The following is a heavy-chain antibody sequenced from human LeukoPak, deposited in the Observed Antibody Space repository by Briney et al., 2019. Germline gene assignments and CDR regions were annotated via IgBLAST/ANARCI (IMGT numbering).Heavy chain of an antibody. J-gene: IGHJ3*02. CDR1: GFTFRDYY. CDR2: ISNTGIYT. Sequence: AGGSLRLSCAASGFTFRDYYMTWIRQAPGKGLEWVSYISNTGIYTNYADSVEGRFTISRDNARNSLYLQMNSLRGEDTAVYYCARDRSLSAFDIWGQGTMVTVSS. CDR3: ARDRSLSAFDI. V-gene: IGHV3-11*06.